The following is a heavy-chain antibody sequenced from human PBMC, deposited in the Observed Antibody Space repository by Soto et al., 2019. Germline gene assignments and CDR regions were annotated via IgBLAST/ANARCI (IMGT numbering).Heavy chain of an antibody. Sequence: XGGLRLSCAASGFTFFTYRMNWVRQAPGKGLEWVSSISISGSYIYYEDSVKGRFTISRDNAKNSLYLQMNRLRAEDTAVYYCARDRRSGGAPDAFDIWGQGTMVTVSS. V-gene: IGHV3-21*01. J-gene: IGHJ3*02. CDR2: ISISGSYI. CDR1: GFTFFTYR. D-gene: IGHD2-15*01. CDR3: ARDRRSGGAPDAFDI.